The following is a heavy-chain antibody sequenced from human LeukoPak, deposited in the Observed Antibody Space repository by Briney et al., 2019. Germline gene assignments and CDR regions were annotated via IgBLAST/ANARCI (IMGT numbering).Heavy chain of an antibody. Sequence: PSETLSLTCTVSGGSISSYHWSWIRQPPGKGLEWLGYFIYSGNINYNASLKSRVTISVDTSKNRFSLKLTSVTAADTAMYYCARLVGSSWYHEVLFGRDYWGQGTLVTVSS. V-gene: IGHV4-59*08. J-gene: IGHJ4*02. CDR1: GGSISSYH. CDR3: ARLVGSSWYHEVLFGRDY. D-gene: IGHD6-13*01. CDR2: FIYSGNI.